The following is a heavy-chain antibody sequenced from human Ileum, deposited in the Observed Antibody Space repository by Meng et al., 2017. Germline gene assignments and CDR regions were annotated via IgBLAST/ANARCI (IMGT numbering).Heavy chain of an antibody. Sequence: VQLQASGPGLVKPSHTLSLPCTVSGGSVSDGDYYWSWVRQHPGKGLECIGHMYSSGNAYYNPSLKSRVSMSVDTSKNQFSVRLSSVTAADTAIYYCARVYYDSSGLNWFDSWGQGTLVTASS. J-gene: IGHJ5*01. CDR2: MYSSGNA. CDR1: GGSVSDGDYY. V-gene: IGHV4-31*03. D-gene: IGHD3-22*01. CDR3: ARVYYDSSGLNWFDS.